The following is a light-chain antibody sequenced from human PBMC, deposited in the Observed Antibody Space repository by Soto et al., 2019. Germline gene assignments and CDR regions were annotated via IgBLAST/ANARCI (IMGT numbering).Light chain of an antibody. Sequence: EIVMTQSQATLSVSPGERATLSCRASQSVSSNLAWYQQKPGQAPRLLIYGTSTRATGIPARFSGSGSGTEFTLTISSLQSEDFAIYYCQHYNNWPLTFGGGTKVDIK. J-gene: IGKJ4*01. CDR3: QHYNNWPLT. CDR2: GTS. CDR1: QSVSSN. V-gene: IGKV3-15*01.